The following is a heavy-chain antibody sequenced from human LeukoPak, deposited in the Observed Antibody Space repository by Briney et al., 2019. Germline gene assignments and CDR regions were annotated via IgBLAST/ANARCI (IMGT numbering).Heavy chain of an antibody. Sequence: ASVKVSCKASGYTFTSCAFSWVRQAPGQGLEWMGWISAYNGDTKFARKFQGRVTLTTDASTTIGYTELRSLTSDDTAIYYCARGQLVPPNWFDPWGQGTLVTVSS. CDR1: GYTFTSCA. D-gene: IGHD6-6*01. CDR3: ARGQLVPPNWFDP. CDR2: ISAYNGDT. V-gene: IGHV1-18*01. J-gene: IGHJ5*02.